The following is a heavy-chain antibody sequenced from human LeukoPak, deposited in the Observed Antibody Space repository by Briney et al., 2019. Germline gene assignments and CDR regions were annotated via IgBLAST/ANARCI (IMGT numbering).Heavy chain of an antibody. CDR2: ISAYNGNT. J-gene: IGHJ5*02. V-gene: IGHV1-18*01. CDR3: ARAIEYSSSWWFDP. D-gene: IGHD6-6*01. CDR1: GYTFTSYG. Sequence: GASVKVSCKASGYTFTSYGISWVRQAPGQGLEWMGWISAYNGNTNYAQKLQGRVTMTTDTSTSTAYMELRSLRSDDTAVYYCARAIEYSSSWWFDPWGQGTLVTVSS.